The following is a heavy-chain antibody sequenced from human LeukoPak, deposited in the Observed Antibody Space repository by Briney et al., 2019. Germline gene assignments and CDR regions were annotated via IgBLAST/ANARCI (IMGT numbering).Heavy chain of an antibody. CDR1: GASINSHY. Sequence: SETLSLTCTVSGASINSHYWSWIRQPPGKGLEWIGFISYSGNTNYNPSLKSRVTISLDTSKNQFSLTLSSVTAADTAVYYCARVGYSFGSFDYWGQGTLVTVSS. CDR2: ISYSGNT. D-gene: IGHD5-18*01. V-gene: IGHV4-59*11. CDR3: ARVGYSFGSFDY. J-gene: IGHJ4*02.